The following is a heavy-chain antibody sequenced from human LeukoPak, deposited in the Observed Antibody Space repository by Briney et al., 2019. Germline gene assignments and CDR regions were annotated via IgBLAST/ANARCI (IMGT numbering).Heavy chain of an antibody. J-gene: IGHJ6*03. CDR1: GYTFTSYG. CDR3: ARGPGDCSSTSCQYYYMDV. V-gene: IGHV1-18*01. Sequence: ASVKVSCKASGYTFTSYGISWVRQAPGQGLEWMGWISAYNGDTNYAQKLQGRVTMTTDTSTSTAYMELRSLRSDDTAVYYCARGPGDCSSTSCQYYYMDVWGKGTTVTVSS. CDR2: ISAYNGDT. D-gene: IGHD2-2*01.